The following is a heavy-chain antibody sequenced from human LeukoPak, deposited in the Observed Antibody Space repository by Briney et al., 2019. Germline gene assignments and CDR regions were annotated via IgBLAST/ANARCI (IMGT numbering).Heavy chain of an antibody. CDR2: ISRSSSYR. V-gene: IGHV3-21*01. Sequence: GGSLRLSCAASGFTFSSYSMNWVRQAPGKGLEWVSSISRSSSYRYYADSVKGRFTISRDNAKNSLYLQMNSLRAEDAAVYYCARDYCSGVSCYYFDYWGQGTLVTVSS. CDR1: GFTFSSYS. D-gene: IGHD2-15*01. J-gene: IGHJ4*02. CDR3: ARDYCSGVSCYYFDY.